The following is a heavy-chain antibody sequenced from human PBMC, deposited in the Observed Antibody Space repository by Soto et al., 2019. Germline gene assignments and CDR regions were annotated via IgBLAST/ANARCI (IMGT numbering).Heavy chain of an antibody. CDR1: GGSFSGYY. Sequence: SETLSLTCAVYGGSFSGYYWSWIRQPPGKGLEWIGEINHSGSTNYNPSLKSRVTISVDTSKNQFSLKLSSVTAADTAVYYCARYHGDYTSKKYYYYYYYMDVWGKGTTVTVSS. D-gene: IGHD4-17*01. J-gene: IGHJ6*03. CDR2: INHSGST. V-gene: IGHV4-34*01. CDR3: ARYHGDYTSKKYYYYYYYMDV.